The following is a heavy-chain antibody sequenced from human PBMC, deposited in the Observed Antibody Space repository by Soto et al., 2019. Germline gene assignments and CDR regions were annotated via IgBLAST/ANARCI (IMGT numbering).Heavy chain of an antibody. CDR1: GFTFSSYA. Sequence: GGSLRLSCAVSGFTFSSYAMSWVRQAPGKGLEWVSGISGSGGSTYYADSVKGRFTISRDNSKNTLYLQVNSLRAEDTAVYYCAKNRIFGVVSDFDYWGQGTLVTVSS. V-gene: IGHV3-23*01. CDR2: ISGSGGST. D-gene: IGHD3-3*02. CDR3: AKNRIFGVVSDFDY. J-gene: IGHJ4*02.